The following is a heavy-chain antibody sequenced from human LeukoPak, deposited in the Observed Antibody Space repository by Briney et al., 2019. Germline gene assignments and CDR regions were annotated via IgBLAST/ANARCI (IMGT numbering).Heavy chain of an antibody. CDR3: AKDRGMFLVGYLDY. CDR2: ISGSGGTA. Sequence: GGSLRLSCAASGFTFSSYAMSWVRQAPGKGLEWVSAISGSGGTAYYADSVKGRFTISRDNSKNTLYLQMNSLRAEDTAVYYCAKDRGMFLVGYLDYWGQGTLVTVSS. V-gene: IGHV3-23*01. CDR1: GFTFSSYA. D-gene: IGHD2-15*01. J-gene: IGHJ4*02.